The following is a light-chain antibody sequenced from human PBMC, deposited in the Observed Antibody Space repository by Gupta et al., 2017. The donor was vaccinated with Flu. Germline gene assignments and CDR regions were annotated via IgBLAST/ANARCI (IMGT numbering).Light chain of an antibody. CDR3: QVWDTSSGNDWV. Sequence: SSVLTQPPSASVAPGQTARITGERNNIDSKSVDWYQQRPGQAAGLVVYDDSDRRSGSPERFSGSNSGNTATLTVSGVEAGDEADYYCQVWDTSSGNDWVFGGGTKLTVL. J-gene: IGLJ3*02. V-gene: IGLV3-21*02. CDR1: NIDSKS. CDR2: DDS.